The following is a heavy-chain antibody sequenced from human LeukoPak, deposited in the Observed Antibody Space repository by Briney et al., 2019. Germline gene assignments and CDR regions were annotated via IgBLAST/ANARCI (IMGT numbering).Heavy chain of an antibody. J-gene: IGHJ5*01. CDR3: ARAFGASWSYFLTFDS. CDR2: ISAYNGNT. Sequence: GASVKVSCKASGYTFTSYSINWVRQAPGQGLEWMGWISAYNGNTKYAQKLQGRVTMTTDTSTSTAYMELRSLRSDDTAVYHSARAFGASWSYFLTFDSWGQGTLVTVSS. D-gene: IGHD1-26*01. CDR1: GYTFTSYS. V-gene: IGHV1-18*01.